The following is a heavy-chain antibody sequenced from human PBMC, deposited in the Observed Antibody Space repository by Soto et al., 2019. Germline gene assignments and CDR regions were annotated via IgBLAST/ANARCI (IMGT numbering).Heavy chain of an antibody. Sequence: EVQLLESGGGLVQPGGSLRLSCAASGFTFSNYAMTWVRQGPGKGLEWVSGISGSGGRSYYADSVKGRFTISRDNSKSTLYLQMNSLRAEDTAVYYCAKAYFVWSSEQPYYFDYWGQGTLVTVSS. D-gene: IGHD3-16*01. J-gene: IGHJ4*02. CDR1: GFTFSNYA. CDR2: ISGSGGRS. V-gene: IGHV3-23*01. CDR3: AKAYFVWSSEQPYYFDY.